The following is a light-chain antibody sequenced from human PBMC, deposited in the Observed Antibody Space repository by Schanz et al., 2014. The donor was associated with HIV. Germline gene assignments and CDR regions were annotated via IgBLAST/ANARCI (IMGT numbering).Light chain of an antibody. J-gene: IGKJ4*01. V-gene: IGKV3-15*01. CDR2: GAS. Sequence: EIVLTQSPGTLSLSPGEGAILSCRASQTIGNNYVAWYQQKPGQAPRLLIYGASTRATGIPPRFSGTGSGTEFTLTISSLQSEDFVVYYCQQYNDWRLTFGGGTKVEI. CDR1: QTIGNN. CDR3: QQYNDWRLT.